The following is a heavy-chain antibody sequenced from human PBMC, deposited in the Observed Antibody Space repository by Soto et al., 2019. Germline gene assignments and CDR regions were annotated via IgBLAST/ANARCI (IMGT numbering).Heavy chain of an antibody. CDR1: GFSFSAAA. J-gene: IGHJ4*02. CDR2: IRSKTNNYAT. CDR3: TTLNSLGSDY. D-gene: IGHD5-12*01. Sequence: GGSLRLSCAASGFSFSAAAMHWVRQASGRGLEWIGRIRSKTNNYATIYSASVKGRFIISRDDSKNTAYLEMTSLKYEDTAVYYCTTLNSLGSDYRGQGSLVTISS. V-gene: IGHV3-73*01.